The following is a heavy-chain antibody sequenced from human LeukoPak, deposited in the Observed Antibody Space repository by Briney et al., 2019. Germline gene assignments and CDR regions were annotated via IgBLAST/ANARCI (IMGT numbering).Heavy chain of an antibody. CDR1: GGTFSSYA. CDR3: ARGPIYCSGGSCYPDY. V-gene: IGHV1-69*04. J-gene: IGHJ4*02. D-gene: IGHD2-15*01. Sequence: ASVKVSCKASGGTFSSYAISWVRQAPGQGLEWMGRIIPIFGIANYAQKFQGRVTITADKSTSTAYMELSSLRSEDTAVYYCARGPIYCSGGSCYPDYWGQGTLVTVPS. CDR2: IIPIFGIA.